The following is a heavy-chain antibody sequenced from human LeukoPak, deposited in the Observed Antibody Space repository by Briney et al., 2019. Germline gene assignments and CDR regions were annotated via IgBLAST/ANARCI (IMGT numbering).Heavy chain of an antibody. CDR3: ARGGYGDYVAEYFQH. CDR1: GGSFSGYY. V-gene: IGHV4-34*01. CDR2: INHSGGT. D-gene: IGHD4-17*01. Sequence: SETLSLTCGVYGGSFSGYYWSWIRQPPGKGLEGIGEINHSGGTTYNPSLKSRVIISIDTSKNQFSLKLTSVTAADTAVYYCARGGYGDYVAEYFQHWGQGTLVTVSS. J-gene: IGHJ1*01.